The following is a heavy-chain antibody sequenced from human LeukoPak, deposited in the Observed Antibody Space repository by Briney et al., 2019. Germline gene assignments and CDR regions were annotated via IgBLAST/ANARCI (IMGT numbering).Heavy chain of an antibody. J-gene: IGHJ2*01. CDR3: ARSYGVLSWYFDL. CDR2: IYYSGST. CDR1: GGSIISGRYY. V-gene: IGHV4-31*03. D-gene: IGHD4-17*01. Sequence: PSQTLSLTSTVSGGSIISGRYYCSWIHQHPVNRLWLIGYIYYSGSTYYNPSLKSRVTISVDTSKNQFSLKLSSVTAADTAVYYCARSYGVLSWYFDLWGRGTLVTVSS.